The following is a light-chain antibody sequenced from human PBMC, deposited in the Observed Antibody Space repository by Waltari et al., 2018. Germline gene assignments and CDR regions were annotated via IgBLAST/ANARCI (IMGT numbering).Light chain of an antibody. CDR3: QQYNSYSPLP. Sequence: DIQMTQSPSSLSASVGDRVTITCRASQPIATYVSWYHQKPGKGPKDLIYAASTLQTGVPTRFSGSGSGTEFTLTISSLQPDDFATYYCQQYNSYSPLPFGQGTKVEIK. CDR1: QPIATY. J-gene: IGKJ1*01. CDR2: AAS. V-gene: IGKV1-17*01.